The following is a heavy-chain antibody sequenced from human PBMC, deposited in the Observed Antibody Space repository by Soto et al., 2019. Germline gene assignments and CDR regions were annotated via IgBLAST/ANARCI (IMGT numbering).Heavy chain of an antibody. Sequence: GASVKVSCKASGGTFSSYAISWVRQAPGQGLEWMGGIIPIFGTANYAQKFQGRVTITADESTSTAYMELSSLRSEDTAVYYCARVPLSVPNMVRGVIISSFDYWGQGTLVTVSS. CDR2: IIPIFGTA. D-gene: IGHD3-10*01. V-gene: IGHV1-69*13. J-gene: IGHJ4*02. CDR1: GGTFSSYA. CDR3: ARVPLSVPNMVRGVIISSFDY.